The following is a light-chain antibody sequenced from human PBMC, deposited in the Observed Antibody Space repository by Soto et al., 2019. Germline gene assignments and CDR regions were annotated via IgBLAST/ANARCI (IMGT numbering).Light chain of an antibody. Sequence: QSALTQPPSASGSPGQSVTISCTGTSSDVGAYDYVSWYQQHPGKAPKLMIYEVNKRPSGVPDRFSGSKSGNTASLTVSGLQAEDEADYHCSSNTDTNTYVFGTGTKLTVL. CDR1: SSDVGAYDY. CDR2: EVN. V-gene: IGLV2-8*01. CDR3: SSNTDTNTYV. J-gene: IGLJ1*01.